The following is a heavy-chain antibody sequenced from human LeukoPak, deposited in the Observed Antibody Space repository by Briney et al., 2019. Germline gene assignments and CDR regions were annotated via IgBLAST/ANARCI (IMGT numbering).Heavy chain of an antibody. CDR1: GFTFSSYS. CDR2: ISSSSSYI. D-gene: IGHD2-21*02. CDR3: AKEVTSSFDY. V-gene: IGHV3-21*01. J-gene: IGHJ4*02. Sequence: GGSLRLSCAASGFTFSSYSMNWVRQAPGKGLEWVSSISSSSSYIYYADSVKGRFTISRDNSKNTLYLQMNSLRAEDTAVYYCAKEVTSSFDYWGQGTLVTVSS.